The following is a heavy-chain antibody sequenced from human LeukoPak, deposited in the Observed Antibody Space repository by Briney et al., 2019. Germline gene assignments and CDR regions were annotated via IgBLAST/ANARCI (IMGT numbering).Heavy chain of an antibody. Sequence: LPGGSLRLSCAASGFTFSSYGMHWVRQAPGKGLEWVAVISYDGSNKYYADSVKGRFTISRDNSKNTLYLQMNSLRAEDTAVYCCAKEIRRYCSGGSCYDYYYGMDVWGQGTTVTVSS. CDR3: AKEIRRYCSGGSCYDYYYGMDV. CDR2: ISYDGSNK. V-gene: IGHV3-30*18. J-gene: IGHJ6*02. CDR1: GFTFSSYG. D-gene: IGHD2-15*01.